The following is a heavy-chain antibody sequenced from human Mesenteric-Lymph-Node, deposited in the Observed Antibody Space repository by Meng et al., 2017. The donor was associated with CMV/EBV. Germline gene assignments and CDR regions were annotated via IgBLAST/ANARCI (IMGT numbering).Heavy chain of an antibody. CDR2: MNPNSGNT. Sequence: ASVKVSCKASGYTFIRYDINWVRQTTGQGLEWMGWMNPNSGNTGYAQKFQGRVTITRNTSISTAYMELSSLRSEDTAMYYCARRTYDGSIYYCYGMDVWGQGTTVTVSS. CDR3: ARRTYDGSIYYCYGMDV. J-gene: IGHJ6*02. V-gene: IGHV1-8*03. D-gene: IGHD2-15*01. CDR1: GYTFIRYD.